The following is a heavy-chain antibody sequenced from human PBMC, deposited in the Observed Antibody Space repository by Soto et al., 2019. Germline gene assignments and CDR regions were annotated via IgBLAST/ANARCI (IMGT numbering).Heavy chain of an antibody. CDR2: ISSSGSTI. V-gene: IGHV3-11*01. J-gene: IGHJ6*02. D-gene: IGHD5-18*01. Sequence: PGGSLRLSCAASGFTFSDYYMSWIRQAPGKGLEWVSYISSSGSTIYYADSVKGRFTISRDNAKNSLYLQMNSVRAEDTAVYYCARDFRRGYSYGSVSMAVWGQGTTVTVSS. CDR3: ARDFRRGYSYGSVSMAV. CDR1: GFTFSDYY.